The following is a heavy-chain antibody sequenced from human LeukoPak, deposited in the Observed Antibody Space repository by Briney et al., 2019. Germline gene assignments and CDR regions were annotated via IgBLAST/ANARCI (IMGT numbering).Heavy chain of an antibody. Sequence: PSETLSLTCTVSGGSISSYYWSWIRQPPGKGLEWIGYIFFSGSTIYNPSLKSRVTISVDTSKNQFSLKLSSVTAADTAVYYCARDRVVPAAIHAFDIWGQGTMVTVSS. CDR3: ARDRVVPAAIHAFDI. V-gene: IGHV4-59*01. CDR2: IFFSGST. D-gene: IGHD2-2*01. J-gene: IGHJ3*02. CDR1: GGSISSYY.